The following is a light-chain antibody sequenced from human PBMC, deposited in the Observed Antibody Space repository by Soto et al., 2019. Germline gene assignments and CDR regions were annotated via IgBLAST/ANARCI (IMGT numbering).Light chain of an antibody. CDR3: QQYDNWPPGT. Sequence: EIVMTKSQATMYVSTEERATFACRARQSVTNYLAWYQLKPGRSPCRLIYGASTRATGVPARFSGSGSGTEFTLTISGLQSEDFAVYYCQQYDNWPPGTFGQGTKVEI. CDR1: QSVTNY. V-gene: IGKV3-15*01. J-gene: IGKJ1*01. CDR2: GAS.